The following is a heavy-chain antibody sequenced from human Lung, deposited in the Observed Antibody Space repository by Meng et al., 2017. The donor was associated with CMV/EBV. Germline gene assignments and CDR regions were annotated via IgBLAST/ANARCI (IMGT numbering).Heavy chain of an antibody. CDR1: GGNFGTYA. CDR3: ARTRYDSSGYDAYYYYAMDV. V-gene: IGHV1-69*05. Sequence: SVMVSXNASGGNFGTYAISWVRQAPGQGLEWMGGIIPIFGTASFAQKVQGRVTITTDESTAYMELSSLRSEDAAVYYCARTRYDSSGYDAYYYYAMDVWGQGXTVTVSS. CDR2: IIPIFGTA. D-gene: IGHD3-22*01. J-gene: IGHJ6*02.